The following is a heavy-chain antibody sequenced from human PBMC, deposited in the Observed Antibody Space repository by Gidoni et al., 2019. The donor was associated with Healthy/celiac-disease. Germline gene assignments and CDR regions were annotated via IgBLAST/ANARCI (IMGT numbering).Heavy chain of an antibody. CDR1: GFTFDDSA. CDR3: AKDLSASSGSYYRYYYGMDV. CDR2: ISWNSGSI. V-gene: IGHV3-9*01. J-gene: IGHJ6*02. D-gene: IGHD3-10*01. Sequence: EVQLVASGGGLVQPGRSLRLSCAASGFTFDDSAMNWVRQAPGKGLEWVSGISWNSGSIGYADSVKGRFTISRDNAKNSLYLQMNSLRAEDTALYYCAKDLSASSGSYYRYYYGMDVWGQGTTVTVSS.